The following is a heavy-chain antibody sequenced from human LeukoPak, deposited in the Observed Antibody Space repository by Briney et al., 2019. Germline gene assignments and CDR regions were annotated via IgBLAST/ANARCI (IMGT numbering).Heavy chain of an antibody. CDR2: ISGSCGST. J-gene: IGHJ4*02. V-gene: IGHV3-23*01. D-gene: IGHD3-16*02. CDR3: AKGGIMITFGGVIAPQSFDY. CDR1: GFTFSSYA. Sequence: GGSLRLSCAASGFTFSSYAMSWVRQAPGKGLEGVSSISGSCGSTYYADSVEGRFTISRDNSKNMLYLQMNSLRAEDTAVYYCAKGGIMITFGGVIAPQSFDYWGQGTLVTVSS.